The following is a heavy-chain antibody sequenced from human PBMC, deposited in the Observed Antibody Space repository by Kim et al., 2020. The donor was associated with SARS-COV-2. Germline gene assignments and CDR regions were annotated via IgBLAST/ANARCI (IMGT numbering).Heavy chain of an antibody. Sequence: KGRFTISRDNAKNSLYLQMNSLRAEDTALYYCAKDTIKAGWFRESMFDPWGQGTLVTVSS. CDR3: AKDTIKAGWFRESMFDP. D-gene: IGHD3-10*01. J-gene: IGHJ5*02. V-gene: IGHV3-9*01.